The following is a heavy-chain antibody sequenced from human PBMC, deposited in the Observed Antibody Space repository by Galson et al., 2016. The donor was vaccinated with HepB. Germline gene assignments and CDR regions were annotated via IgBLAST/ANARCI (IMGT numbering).Heavy chain of an antibody. V-gene: IGHV5-51*01. D-gene: IGHD2-15*01. CDR1: GYIFTNCW. Sequence: QSGAEVKKPGESLQISCKGSGYIFTNCWIGWVRQMPGKGLEWMGIIYSGDSDTRYSPSFQGQVTMSVDKSINTAYLQWSSLKASDTALYYCARHGCSGSNCRPPRAFFDYWGQGTLVTVSS. CDR2: IYSGDSDT. CDR3: ARHGCSGSNCRPPRAFFDY. J-gene: IGHJ4*02.